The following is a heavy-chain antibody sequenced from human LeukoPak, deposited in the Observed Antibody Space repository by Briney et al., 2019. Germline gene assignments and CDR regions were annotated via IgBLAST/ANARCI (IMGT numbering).Heavy chain of an antibody. CDR3: ARSGSGNPTDY. Sequence: PSETLSLTCAVYGGSFSGYYWSWLRQPPGKGLEWIGEINHSGSTNYNPSLKSRVTISVDTSKNQFSLKLSSVTAADTAVYYYARSGSGNPTDYWGQGTLVTVSS. J-gene: IGHJ4*02. V-gene: IGHV4-34*01. CDR1: GGSFSGYY. D-gene: IGHD3-10*01. CDR2: INHSGST.